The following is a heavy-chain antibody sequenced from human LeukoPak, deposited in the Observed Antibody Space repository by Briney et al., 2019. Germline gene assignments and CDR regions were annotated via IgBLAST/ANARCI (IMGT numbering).Heavy chain of an antibody. CDR2: IGGRGGST. CDR1: GFTFSSYA. D-gene: IGHD1-26*01. Sequence: GGSLRLSCAASGFTFSSYAMSWVRQAPGKGLEWVSAIGGRGGSTFYADSVKGRFTISRDNSKSTLDLQMNSLSAEDTAVYYCARASYSETYQYHFDYWGQGTLVTVSS. J-gene: IGHJ4*02. V-gene: IGHV3-23*01. CDR3: ARASYSETYQYHFDY.